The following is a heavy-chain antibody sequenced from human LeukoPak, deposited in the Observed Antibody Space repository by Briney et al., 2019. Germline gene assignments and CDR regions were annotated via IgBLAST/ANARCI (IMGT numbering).Heavy chain of an antibody. D-gene: IGHD2-2*01. J-gene: IGHJ4*02. CDR3: AKDGDCSSTSCYPGYFDY. CDR2: IRYEGSNK. V-gene: IGHV3-30*02. Sequence: GGSLRLSCAASGFTFSSYGMHWVRQAPGKGLEWVAFIRYEGSNKYYADSVKGRFTISRDNSKNTLYLQMNSLRAEDTAVYYCAKDGDCSSTSCYPGYFDYWGQGTLVTVSS. CDR1: GFTFSSYG.